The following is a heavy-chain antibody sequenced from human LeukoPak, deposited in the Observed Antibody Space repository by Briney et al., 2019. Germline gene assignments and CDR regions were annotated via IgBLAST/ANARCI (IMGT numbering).Heavy chain of an antibody. CDR3: AREIVGASTFDY. D-gene: IGHD1-26*01. V-gene: IGHV4-59*01. J-gene: IGHJ4*02. Sequence: SETLSLTCTVSGGSISSYYWSWIRQPPGKGLEWIGYIYYSGSTNYNPSLKSRVTISVDTSKNQFSLKLSSVTAADTAVYYCAREIVGASTFDYWAREPWSPSPQ. CDR1: GGSISSYY. CDR2: IYYSGST.